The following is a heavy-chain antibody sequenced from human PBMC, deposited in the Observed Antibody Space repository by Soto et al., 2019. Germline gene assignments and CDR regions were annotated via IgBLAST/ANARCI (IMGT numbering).Heavy chain of an antibody. CDR1: GFSFTTSGVN. V-gene: IGHV2-5*01. D-gene: IGHD4-17*01. Sequence: QITLKESGPTLVKPTQTLTLTCTFSGFSFTTSGVNVGWIRQPPGKALELLAHIFWNDDRRYSPSPKTRLTITKDTSKNPVVLTMTNMDPVDTATYYCARGYTYDFDYWGQGTLVTVSS. CDR3: ARGYTYDFDY. J-gene: IGHJ4*02. CDR2: IFWNDDR.